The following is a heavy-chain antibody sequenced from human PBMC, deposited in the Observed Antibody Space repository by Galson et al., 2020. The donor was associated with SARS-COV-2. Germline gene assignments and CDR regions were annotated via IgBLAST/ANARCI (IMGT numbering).Heavy chain of an antibody. CDR3: ARRGALGDGYNHDY. J-gene: IGHJ4*02. CDR2: ILPFFAST. Sequence: SVKVSCKASGGNFGNFAISWVRLAPGQGLEWLGDILPFFASTHYAQQFPGRVTITADESTSTVYMEVSSLRSEDTAVYYCARRGALGDGYNHDYWGQGTLVTVSS. D-gene: IGHD5-12*01. V-gene: IGHV1-69*13. CDR1: GGNFGNFA.